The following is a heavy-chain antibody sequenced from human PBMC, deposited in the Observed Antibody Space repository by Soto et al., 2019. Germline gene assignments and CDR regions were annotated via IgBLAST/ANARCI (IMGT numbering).Heavy chain of an antibody. D-gene: IGHD1-26*01. CDR3: ARKGGLYDYYYGMDV. Sequence: GESLKISCXGSGYSFTSYWIGWVRQMPGKGLEWMGIIYPGDSDTRYSPSFQGQVTISADKSISTAYLQWSSLKASDTAMYYCARKGGLYDYYYGMDVWGQGTTVTVSS. J-gene: IGHJ6*02. V-gene: IGHV5-51*01. CDR1: GYSFTSYW. CDR2: IYPGDSDT.